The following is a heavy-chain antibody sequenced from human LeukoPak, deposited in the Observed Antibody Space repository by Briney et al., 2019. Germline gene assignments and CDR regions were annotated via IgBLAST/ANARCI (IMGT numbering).Heavy chain of an antibody. J-gene: IGHJ6*02. CDR2: INPSGGST. D-gene: IGHD6-13*01. CDR1: GYTFTSYY. Sequence: ASVKVSCKASGYTFTSYYMHWVRQAPGQGLEWMGIINPSGGSTSYAQKFQGRVTMTRDTSTSTVYMELSSLRSEDTAVYYCARDGLAAAHYYYGMDVWGQGTTVTVSS. V-gene: IGHV1-46*01. CDR3: ARDGLAAAHYYYGMDV.